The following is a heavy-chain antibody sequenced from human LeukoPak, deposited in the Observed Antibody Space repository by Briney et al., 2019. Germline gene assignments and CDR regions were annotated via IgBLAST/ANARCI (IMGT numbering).Heavy chain of an antibody. Sequence: PSETLSLACTVSGGSINSGTFYWGWIRQPPGKGLEWIGSMYYDGSSYYNPSLKSRVTTSEDTSKNQFSLKLTSVTAADTAVYFCARRSDSGSDDGEDYFDYWGQGTLVTVSS. D-gene: IGHD1-26*01. J-gene: IGHJ4*02. V-gene: IGHV4-39*01. CDR1: GGSINSGTFY. CDR3: ARRSDSGSDDGEDYFDY. CDR2: MYYDGSS.